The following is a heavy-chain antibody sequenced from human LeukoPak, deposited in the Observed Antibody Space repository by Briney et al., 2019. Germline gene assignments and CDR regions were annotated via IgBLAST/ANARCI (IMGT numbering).Heavy chain of an antibody. CDR3: ATLNHSRGYYYYDY. Sequence: GGSLRLSCAASGGTFSSYWMSGVRQAPGKGLEWVSTIKQDGSEKYYVESVKGRFTISRDNAKNSLYLQMNSLRAEDTAVYYCATLNHSRGYYYYDYWGQRTLVTVP. V-gene: IGHV3-7*01. J-gene: IGHJ4*02. CDR1: GGTFSSYW. CDR2: IKQDGSEK. D-gene: IGHD3-22*01.